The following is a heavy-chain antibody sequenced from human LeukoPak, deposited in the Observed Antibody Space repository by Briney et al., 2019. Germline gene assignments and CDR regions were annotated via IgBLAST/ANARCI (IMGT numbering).Heavy chain of an antibody. D-gene: IGHD3-3*01. CDR1: GGTFSSYA. CDR2: INTNTGNP. V-gene: IGHV7-4-1*02. CDR3: ARASYYDFWSESLPDY. Sequence: ASVKVSCKASGGTFSSYAISWVRQAPGQGLEWMGWINTNTGNPTYAQGFTGRFVFSLDTSVSTAYLQISSLKAEDTAVYYCARASYYDFWSESLPDYWGQGTLVTVSS. J-gene: IGHJ4*02.